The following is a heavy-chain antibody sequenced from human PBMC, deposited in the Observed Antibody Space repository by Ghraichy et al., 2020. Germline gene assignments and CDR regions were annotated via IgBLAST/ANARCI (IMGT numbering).Heavy chain of an antibody. CDR3: ARDRLGYCSSTSCYTPPPD. CDR2: IYHSGST. V-gene: IGHV4-4*02. Sequence: SETLSLTCAVSGGSISSSNWWSWVRQPPGKGLEWIGEIYHSGSTNYNPSLKSRVTISVDKSKNQFSLKLSSVTAADTAVYYCARDRLGYCSSTSCYTPPPDWGQGTLVTVSS. J-gene: IGHJ4*02. CDR1: GGSISSSNW. D-gene: IGHD2-2*02.